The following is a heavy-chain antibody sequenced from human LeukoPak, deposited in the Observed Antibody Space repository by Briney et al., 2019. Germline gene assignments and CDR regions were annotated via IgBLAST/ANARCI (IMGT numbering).Heavy chain of an antibody. CDR3: ARGYMGEAGTGGGDY. V-gene: IGHV1-8*03. D-gene: IGHD3-10*01. CDR1: GYTFTSYD. J-gene: IGHJ4*02. CDR2: MNPNSGNT. Sequence: ASVKVSCKASGYTFTSYDINWVRPAPGQGLEWMGWMNPNSGNTGYAQQFQGRVTITRDTSISTAYMELSSLRSEDTAVYYCARGYMGEAGTGGGDYWGQGTLVTVSS.